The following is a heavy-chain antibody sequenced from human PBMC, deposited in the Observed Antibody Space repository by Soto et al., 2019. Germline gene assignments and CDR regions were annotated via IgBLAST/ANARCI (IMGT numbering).Heavy chain of an antibody. J-gene: IGHJ4*02. CDR1: GITFSTYA. CDR2: ISFDGSNT. CDR3: ARDNWGVDY. V-gene: IGHV3-30-3*01. Sequence: QMHLVESGGGVVQPGTSLRLSCAASGITFSTYAMHWVRQAPGKGLEWVAVISFDGSNTYYADSVKGRFTISRDNSNYTLYLQMNSLRVEDTSLYYCARDNWGVDYWGQGTLVTVSS. D-gene: IGHD3-10*01.